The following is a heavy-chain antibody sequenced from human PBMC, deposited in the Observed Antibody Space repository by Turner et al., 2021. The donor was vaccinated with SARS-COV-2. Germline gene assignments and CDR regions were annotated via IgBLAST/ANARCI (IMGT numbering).Heavy chain of an antibody. V-gene: IGHV1-3*01. CDR1: GYSFPSYA. CDR2: INAGKGNT. CDR3: ARDLGYCSSTSGPYYYYYGMDV. J-gene: IGHJ6*02. Sequence: QVQLVPSGAEVKKPGASVKVSCKAYGYSFPSYAMHWVRQAPGQRLEWMGWINAGKGNTNYSHKFQGRVTITRDTSASTAYMELSSLRSEYTAVYSCARDLGYCSSTSGPYYYYYGMDVWGQGTTVTVSS. D-gene: IGHD2-2*01.